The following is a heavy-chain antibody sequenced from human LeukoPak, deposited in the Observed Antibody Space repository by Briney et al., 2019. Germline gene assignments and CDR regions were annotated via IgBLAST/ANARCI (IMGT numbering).Heavy chain of an antibody. CDR1: GGSISSGGYS. V-gene: IGHV4-30-4*07. CDR2: IYYSGST. Sequence: SETLSLTCAVSGGSISSGGYSWSWIRQPPGKGLEWIGYIYYSGSTYYNPSLKSRVTISVDTSKNQFSLKLSSVTAADTAVYYCARDLEMATINWGQGTLVTVSS. CDR3: ARDLEMATIN. J-gene: IGHJ4*02. D-gene: IGHD5-24*01.